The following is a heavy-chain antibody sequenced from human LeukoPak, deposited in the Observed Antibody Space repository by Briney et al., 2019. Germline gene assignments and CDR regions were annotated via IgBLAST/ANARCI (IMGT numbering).Heavy chain of an antibody. CDR3: ARDTYYYDSSGYWPDAFDI. CDR1: GFTFSSYW. Sequence: PGGTLRLSCAASGFTFSSYWMSWVRQAPGKGLEWVANIKQDGSEKYYVDSVKGRFTISRDNAKNSLYLQMNSLRAEDTAVYYCARDTYYYDSSGYWPDAFDIWGQGTMVTVSS. CDR2: IKQDGSEK. J-gene: IGHJ3*02. D-gene: IGHD3-22*01. V-gene: IGHV3-7*01.